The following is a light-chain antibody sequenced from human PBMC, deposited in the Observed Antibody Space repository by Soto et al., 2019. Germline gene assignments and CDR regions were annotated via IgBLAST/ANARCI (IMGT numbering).Light chain of an antibody. V-gene: IGLV2-14*03. CDR2: DVS. J-gene: IGLJ1*01. Sequence: QSALTQPASVSGSPGQSITISCTGTSSDIGGYIYVSWYQQHPGKAPKLMIYDVSNRPSGVSARFSGSKSGNTASLTISGLQAEDEADYYCSSYTSSSTDVFGTGTKLTVL. CDR3: SSYTSSSTDV. CDR1: SSDIGGYIY.